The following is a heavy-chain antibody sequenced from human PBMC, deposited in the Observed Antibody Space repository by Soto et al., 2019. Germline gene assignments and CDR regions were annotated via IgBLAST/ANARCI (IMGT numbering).Heavy chain of an antibody. D-gene: IGHD3-3*01. J-gene: IGHJ5*02. Sequence: GASVKVSCKASGYTFTSYDINWVRQATGQGLEWMGWMNPNSGNTGYAQKFQGRVTMTRNTSISTAYMELSSLRSEDTAVYYCARGPSEILRFLEWLSITPWGQGTLVTVSS. V-gene: IGHV1-8*01. CDR1: GYTFTSYD. CDR2: MNPNSGNT. CDR3: ARGPSEILRFLEWLSITP.